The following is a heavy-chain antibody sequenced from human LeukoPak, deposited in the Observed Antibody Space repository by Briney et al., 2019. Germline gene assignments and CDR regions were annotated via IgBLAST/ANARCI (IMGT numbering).Heavy chain of an antibody. CDR2: IKRDGSEK. Sequence: GGSLRLSCAASGFTFSSYWMTWVRQAPGKGLEWVGNIKRDGSEKNYVDSVKGRFTISRDNAKNSVYLQMNSLRAEDTAVYYCARPNDYWGQGTLVTVSS. CDR1: GFTFSSYW. CDR3: ARPNDY. V-gene: IGHV3-7*01. J-gene: IGHJ4*02.